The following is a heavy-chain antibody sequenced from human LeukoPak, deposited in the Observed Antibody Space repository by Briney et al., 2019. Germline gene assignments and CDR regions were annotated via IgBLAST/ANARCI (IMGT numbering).Heavy chain of an antibody. V-gene: IGHV4-61*02. Sequence: PPETRSLTCTVSGGSIISGSYYWSWIRQPAGKGLEWIGRIYTSGSTNYNPSLKSPVNISVDTSKNQFSLKLSSVTAADTAVYYCARGYSDWLLKLSWWFYPWGQGTLVTVSS. CDR1: GGSIISGSYY. CDR2: IYTSGST. CDR3: ARGYSDWLLKLSWWFYP. D-gene: IGHD3-9*01. J-gene: IGHJ5*02.